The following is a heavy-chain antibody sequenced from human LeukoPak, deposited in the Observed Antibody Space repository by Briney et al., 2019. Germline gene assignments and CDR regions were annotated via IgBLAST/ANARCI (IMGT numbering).Heavy chain of an antibody. J-gene: IGHJ3*02. CDR3: ARAGYCTNGVCPEDAFDI. CDR1: GGTSSSYA. CDR2: INPNSGGT. Sequence: GASVKVSCKASGGTSSSYAISWVRQAPGQGLEWMGWINPNSGGTNYAQKFQGRVTMTRDTSISTAYMELSRLRSDDTAVYYCARAGYCTNGVCPEDAFDIWGQGTMVTVSS. V-gene: IGHV1-2*02. D-gene: IGHD2-8*01.